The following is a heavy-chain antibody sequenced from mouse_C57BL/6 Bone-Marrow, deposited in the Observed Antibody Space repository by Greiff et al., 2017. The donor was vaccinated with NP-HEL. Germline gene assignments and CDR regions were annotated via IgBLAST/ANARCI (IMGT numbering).Heavy chain of an antibody. CDR2: ISDGGSYT. CDR3: AGDGGDCDGDWCAY. V-gene: IGHV5-4*01. J-gene: IGHJ3*01. Sequence: EVKVVESGGGLVKPGGSLKLSCAASGFTFSSYAMSWVRQTPEKRLEWVATISDGGSYTYYPDNVKGRFTISRDNAKNNLYLQMSHLESEDTAMYYCAGDGGDCDGDWCAYWGQGALVTVSA. D-gene: IGHD2-4*01. CDR1: GFTFSSYA.